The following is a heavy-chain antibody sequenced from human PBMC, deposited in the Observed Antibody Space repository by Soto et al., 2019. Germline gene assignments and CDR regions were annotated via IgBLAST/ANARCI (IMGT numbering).Heavy chain of an antibody. CDR1: GFTFSSYE. CDR3: ARVGYCSGGSCYSCAFDI. J-gene: IGHJ3*02. D-gene: IGHD2-15*01. V-gene: IGHV3-48*03. Sequence: GGSLRLSCAASGFTFSSYEMNWVRQAPGKGLEWVSYISSSGSTIYYADSVKGRFTISRDNAKNSLYLQMNSLRAEDTAVYYCARVGYCSGGSCYSCAFDIWGQGTMVTVSS. CDR2: ISSSGSTI.